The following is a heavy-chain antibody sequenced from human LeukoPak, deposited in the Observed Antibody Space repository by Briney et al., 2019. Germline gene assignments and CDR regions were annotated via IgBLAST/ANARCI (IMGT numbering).Heavy chain of an antibody. V-gene: IGHV4-61*02. Sequence: PSGTLSLTCTVSGYSITNGHYWSWIRQPAGKGLEWIGRIYTSGSTNYNPSLKSRVTISVDTSKNQFSLKLSSVTAADTAVYYCARDRGGKVIDYWGQGTLVTVSS. CDR1: GYSITNGHY. D-gene: IGHD2-21*01. CDR3: ARDRGGKVIDY. J-gene: IGHJ4*02. CDR2: IYTSGST.